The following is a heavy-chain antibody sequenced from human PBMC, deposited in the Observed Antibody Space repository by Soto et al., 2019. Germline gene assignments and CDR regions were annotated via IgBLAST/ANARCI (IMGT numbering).Heavy chain of an antibody. Sequence: GESLKISCAASGFTFSNAWMNWVRQAPGKGLEWVGRIKSKTDGGTTDYAAPVKGRFTISRDDSKNTLYLQMNSLKTEETAVYYCITDQYYDSSGYYYIGTWFDFDYWGQGTLVTVSS. CDR1: GFTFSNAW. D-gene: IGHD3-22*01. CDR3: ITDQYYDSSGYYYIGTWFDFDY. V-gene: IGHV3-15*07. CDR2: IKSKTDGGTT. J-gene: IGHJ4*02.